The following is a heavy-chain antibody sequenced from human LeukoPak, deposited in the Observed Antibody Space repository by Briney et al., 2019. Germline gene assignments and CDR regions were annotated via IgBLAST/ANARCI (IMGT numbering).Heavy chain of an antibody. CDR2: IIPIFGIA. CDR3: ARDLVVPAAMPNYYYYGMDV. V-gene: IGHV1-69*01. Sequence: SVKVSCKASGGTFSSYAISWVRQAPGQGLEWMGGIIPIFGIANYAQKFQGRVTITADESTSTAYMELSSLRSEDTAVYYCARDLVVPAAMPNYYYYGMDVWGQGTTVTVSS. J-gene: IGHJ6*02. CDR1: GGTFSSYA. D-gene: IGHD2-2*01.